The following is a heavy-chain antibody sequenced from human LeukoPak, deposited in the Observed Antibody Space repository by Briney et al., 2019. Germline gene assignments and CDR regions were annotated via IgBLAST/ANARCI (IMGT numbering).Heavy chain of an antibody. J-gene: IGHJ3*02. V-gene: IGHV1-46*01. D-gene: IGHD2-2*01. CDR1: GYTFTSYY. CDR3: ARDCSSTSCSRDHAFDI. Sequence: ASVKVSCKASGYTFTSYYMHWVRQAPGQGLEWMGIINPSGGSTSYAQKFQGRVTMTRDTSTSTVYMELSSLRSEDTAVYYCARDCSSTSCSRDHAFDIWGQGTMVTVSS. CDR2: INPSGGST.